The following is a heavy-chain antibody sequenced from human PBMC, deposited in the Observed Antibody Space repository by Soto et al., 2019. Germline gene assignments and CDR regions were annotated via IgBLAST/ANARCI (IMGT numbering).Heavy chain of an antibody. CDR1: GFTFSDYL. Sequence: PGGSLRLSSAVPGFTFSDYLMSSVRQAPGKGLEWVANIKQDGNEKYYVDSVKGRFTISRDNAKNSLYLQMNSLRAEDTAVYYFASGLGSGGWYTPWVAFHIWGQGTMVAV. V-gene: IGHV3-7*01. D-gene: IGHD6-19*01. CDR3: ASGLGSGGWYTPWVAFHI. J-gene: IGHJ3*02. CDR2: IKQDGNEK.